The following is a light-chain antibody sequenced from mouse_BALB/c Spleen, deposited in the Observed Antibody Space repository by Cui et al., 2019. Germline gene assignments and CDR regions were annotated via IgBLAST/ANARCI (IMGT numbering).Light chain of an antibody. CDR3: QQWSGYPLT. CDR2: GTS. V-gene: IGKV4-58*01. Sequence: ENLLTRPPALTAASPGQKVTMTCSASSSVSSSHFHWYQQRSGASPKPLILGTSKLGCAIPARFSGSATGTAYSLRISGVEAENDATYYCQQWSGYPLTFGSGTKLEVK. CDR1: SSVSSSH. J-gene: IGKJ4*01.